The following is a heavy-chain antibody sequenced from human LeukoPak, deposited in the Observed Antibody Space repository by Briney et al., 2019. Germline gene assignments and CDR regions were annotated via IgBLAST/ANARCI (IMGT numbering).Heavy chain of an antibody. CDR3: ATWSRWLLLYYFDY. D-gene: IGHD3-22*01. CDR2: IYTSGST. CDR1: GGSISSYY. Sequence: PSETLSLTCTVSGGSISSYYWSWIRQPAGKGLEWIGRIYTSGSTNYNPSLKSRVTMSVDTSKNQFSLKLSSVTAAHTAVYYCATWSRWLLLYYFDYWGQGTLVTVSS. J-gene: IGHJ4*02. V-gene: IGHV4-4*07.